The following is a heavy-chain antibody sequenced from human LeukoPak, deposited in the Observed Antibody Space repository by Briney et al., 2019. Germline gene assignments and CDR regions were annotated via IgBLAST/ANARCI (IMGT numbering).Heavy chain of an antibody. J-gene: IGHJ1*01. V-gene: IGHV3-49*04. CDR3: ARGGVNDHGDGQYFEH. Sequence: GGSLGLSCTSFGFTFGDYAISWVRQAPGKGLEWVGFIRNRIHGRTSVYAASVEGRFTISRDDSESVAYLQMNSLKTEDTAVYFCARGGVNDHGDGQYFEHWGQGTLVTVSS. CDR1: GFTFGDYA. D-gene: IGHD4-17*01. CDR2: IRNRIHGRTS.